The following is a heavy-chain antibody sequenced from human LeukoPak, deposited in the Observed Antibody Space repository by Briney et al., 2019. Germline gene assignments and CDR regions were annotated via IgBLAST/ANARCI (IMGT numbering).Heavy chain of an antibody. CDR2: INHSGST. J-gene: IGHJ5*02. CDR3: ARRGNWFDP. CDR1: GGSFSGFY. Sequence: KPSETLSRNGAGYGGSFSGFYWGWLRQAPGKGLEWIGEINHSGSTNYNPSLKSRVTISVDTSKNQFSLKLSSVTAADTAVYYCARRGNWFDPWGQGTLVTVSS. V-gene: IGHV4-34*01.